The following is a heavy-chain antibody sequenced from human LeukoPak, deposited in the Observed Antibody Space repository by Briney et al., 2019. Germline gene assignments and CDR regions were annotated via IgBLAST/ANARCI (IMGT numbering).Heavy chain of an antibody. V-gene: IGHV3-7*05. CDR3: ARDVEGGTFDI. J-gene: IGHJ3*02. CDR1: GFTFSRFW. CDR2: IDQSGGRN. Sequence: GGSLRLSCAASGFTFSRFWMNWVRQAPGRGLEWVANIDQSGGRNNYVDSVKGRFTISRDHAKNSLFLEMSSLRADDTAVYFCARDVEGGTFDIWGQGTTVTVSS. D-gene: IGHD3-16*01.